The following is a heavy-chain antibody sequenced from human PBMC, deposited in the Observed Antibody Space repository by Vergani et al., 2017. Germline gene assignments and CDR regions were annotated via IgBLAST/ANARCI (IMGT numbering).Heavy chain of an antibody. CDR1: EYSFGNYW. V-gene: IGHV5-51*01. CDR2: IYLADSDT. Sequence: EVELVQSGPEMRKPGESLKIFCKGSEYSFGNYWIGWVRQMPGKGLEWMGIIYLADSDTRYSPSCQGQVTISADKSISTAFLQGDSLKASDTALYYCARHTTYTDSWGQGTLVTVSS. J-gene: IGHJ4*02. CDR3: ARHTTYTDS. D-gene: IGHD1-1*01.